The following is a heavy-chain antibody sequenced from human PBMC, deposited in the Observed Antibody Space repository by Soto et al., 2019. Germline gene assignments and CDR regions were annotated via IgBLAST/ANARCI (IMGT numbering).Heavy chain of an antibody. CDR1: GGSFSDYF. CDR3: VATTMAYYYGMDA. J-gene: IGHJ6*02. CDR2: INHSGTT. D-gene: IGHD5-12*01. V-gene: IGHV4-34*01. Sequence: QVQLQQWGAGLLKPSETLSLTCAVYGGSFSDYFWSWIRQPPGKGLEWIGEINHSGTTNYNPSPKSRVPITFDTSTNHFSLNLTSVTAADTAVYYSVATTMAYYYGMDAWGQGTTVTVSS.